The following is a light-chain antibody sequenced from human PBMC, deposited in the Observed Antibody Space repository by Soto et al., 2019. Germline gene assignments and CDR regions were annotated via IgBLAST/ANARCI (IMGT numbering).Light chain of an antibody. J-gene: IGKJ2*01. CDR1: QSVSSSY. CDR2: GAS. V-gene: IGKV3-20*01. Sequence: EIVLTQSPGTLSLSPGERATFSSRASQSVSSSYLAWYQQKPGQAPRLLIYGASSRATGIPDRFSGSGSGTDFTLTISRLESEDVAVYYCQQYGSSPPTFGQGTNLEIK. CDR3: QQYGSSPPT.